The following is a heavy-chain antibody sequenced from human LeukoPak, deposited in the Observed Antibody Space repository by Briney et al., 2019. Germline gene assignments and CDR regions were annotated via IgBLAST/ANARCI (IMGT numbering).Heavy chain of an antibody. CDR2: IWYDGSNK. Sequence: GGPLRLSCAASGFTFSSYGMHWVRQAPGKGLEWVAVIWYDGSNKYYADSVKGRFTISRDNSKNTLYLQMNSLRAEDTAVYYCARTYSSSWYLSDYWGQGTLVTVSS. CDR3: ARTYSSSWYLSDY. V-gene: IGHV3-33*01. J-gene: IGHJ4*02. CDR1: GFTFSSYG. D-gene: IGHD6-13*01.